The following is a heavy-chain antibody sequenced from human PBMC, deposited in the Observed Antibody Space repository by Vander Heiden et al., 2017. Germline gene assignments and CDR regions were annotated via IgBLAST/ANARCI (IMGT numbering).Heavy chain of an antibody. Sequence: EVQLLESGGGLVQPGGSLRLSCAASGFAFRPYASGWVRQAPGEGLEWVPAISGSGGSTYYADSVKGRFTISRDNSKNTLYLQMNSLRAEDTAVYYCAKDRNYYGSGSRGFDYWGQGTLVTVSS. V-gene: IGHV3-23*01. D-gene: IGHD3-10*01. CDR3: AKDRNYYGSGSRGFDY. CDR1: GFAFRPYA. J-gene: IGHJ4*02. CDR2: ISGSGGST.